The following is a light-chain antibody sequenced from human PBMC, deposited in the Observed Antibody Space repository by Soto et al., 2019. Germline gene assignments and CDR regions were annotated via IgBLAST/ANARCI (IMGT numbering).Light chain of an antibody. CDR2: GAS. J-gene: IGKJ2*01. Sequence: EIVMTQSPATLSVSPGERATLSCRASQSVSSNLAWYQQKPGQAHRLLIYGASTRATGIPARFSGSVSGTEFTLTISSLQSEDFAVYYCQQYNNWPYTFGQGTKLEIK. CDR3: QQYNNWPYT. V-gene: IGKV3-15*01. CDR1: QSVSSN.